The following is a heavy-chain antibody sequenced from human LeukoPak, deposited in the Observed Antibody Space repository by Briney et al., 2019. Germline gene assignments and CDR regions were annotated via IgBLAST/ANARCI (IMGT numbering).Heavy chain of an antibody. Sequence: TSETLSLTCTVSGGSISSYYWSWIRQPPGKGLEWIGYISYSGSTNYNPSLKSRVTISVDTSKNQFSLKLSSVTAADTAVYYCARDRLLLYSSSWYSAYYYGMDVWGQGTTVTVSS. CDR3: ARDRLLLYSSSWYSAYYYGMDV. CDR1: GGSISSYY. D-gene: IGHD6-13*01. V-gene: IGHV4-59*01. CDR2: ISYSGST. J-gene: IGHJ6*02.